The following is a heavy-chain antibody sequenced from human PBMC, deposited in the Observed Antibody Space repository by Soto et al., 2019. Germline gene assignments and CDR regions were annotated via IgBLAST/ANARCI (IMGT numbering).Heavy chain of an antibody. CDR1: GFTFSSYS. J-gene: IGHJ4*02. CDR3: ARSRSWKLDY. Sequence: GGSLRLSCAASGFTFSSYSMRWVRQAPGKGLEWVSYISSSSSLIYYADSVKGRFTISRDNAKNSLYLQMNSLRDEDTAVYYCARSRSWKLDYWGQGTLVTVSS. CDR2: ISSSSSLI. D-gene: IGHD1-1*01. V-gene: IGHV3-48*02.